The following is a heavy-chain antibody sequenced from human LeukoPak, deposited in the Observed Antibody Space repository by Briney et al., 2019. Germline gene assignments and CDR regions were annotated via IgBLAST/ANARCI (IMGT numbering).Heavy chain of an antibody. V-gene: IGHV4-31*03. CDR1: GGSISSGAYY. Sequence: PSETLSLTCTVSGGSISSGAYYWSWIRQHPGKGLEWIGYIYDSGSTYYNPSLKSRVTISVDTYKNQFSLKLSSVTAADTAVYYWGGGGGDYYGSGSYDYWGQGTLVTVSS. D-gene: IGHD3-10*01. CDR2: IYDSGST. CDR3: GGGGGDYYGSGSYDY. J-gene: IGHJ4*02.